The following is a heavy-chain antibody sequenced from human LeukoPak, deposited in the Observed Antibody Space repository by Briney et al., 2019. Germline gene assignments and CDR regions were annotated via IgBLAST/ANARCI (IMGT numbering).Heavy chain of an antibody. CDR3: ARDRGGYSSGWYVGDDY. CDR2: ISAYNGNT. CDR1: GYTFTSCG. J-gene: IGHJ4*02. V-gene: IGHV1-18*01. Sequence: ASVKVSCKASGYTFTSCGISWVRQAPGQGLEWMGWISAYNGNTNYAQKLQGRVTMTTDTSTSTAYMELRSLRSDDTAVYYCARDRGGYSSGWYVGDDYWGQGTLVTVSS. D-gene: IGHD6-19*01.